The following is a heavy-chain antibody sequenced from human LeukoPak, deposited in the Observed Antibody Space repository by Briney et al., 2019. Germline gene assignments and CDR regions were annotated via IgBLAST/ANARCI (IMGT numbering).Heavy chain of an antibody. V-gene: IGHV4-34*01. J-gene: IGHJ4*02. CDR1: GGSFSGYY. Sequence: SETLSLTCAVYGGSFSGYYWSWIRQPPGKGLEWIGEINHSGSTNYNPSLKSRVTISVDTSKNQFSLKLSSVTAADTAVYYCARPTYYYGSGSYGYWGQGTLVTVSS. CDR3: ARPTYYYGSGSYGY. CDR2: INHSGST. D-gene: IGHD3-10*01.